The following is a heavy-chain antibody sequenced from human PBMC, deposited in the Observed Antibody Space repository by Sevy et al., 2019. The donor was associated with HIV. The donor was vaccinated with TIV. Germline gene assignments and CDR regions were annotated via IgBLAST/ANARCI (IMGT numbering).Heavy chain of an antibody. CDR2: VTSDGTT. CDR3: AGGDTTMITDLEY. J-gene: IGHJ4*02. CDR1: GLTLTTTG. D-gene: IGHD3-16*01. Sequence: GGSLRLSCAASGLTLTTTGMSWVRQAPGKGLEWVAGVTSDGTTYYADSVRDRFTVSRDNSKNTLHLQLNSLRADDTAVFYCAGGDTTMITDLEYWGQGTLVTVSS. V-gene: IGHV3-23*01.